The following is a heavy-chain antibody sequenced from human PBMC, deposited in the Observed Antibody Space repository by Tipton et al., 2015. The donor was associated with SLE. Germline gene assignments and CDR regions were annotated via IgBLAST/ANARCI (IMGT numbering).Heavy chain of an antibody. J-gene: IGHJ4*02. CDR2: ISSSGSTI. Sequence: SLRLSCAASGFTFSLYEMNWVRQAPGKGLEWVSYISSSGSTIYYADSVKGRFTISRDNAKNSLYLQMNSLRAEDTAVYYCARELGFAGDYFDYWGQGTLVTVSS. V-gene: IGHV3-48*03. CDR3: ARELGFAGDYFDY. D-gene: IGHD7-27*01. CDR1: GFTFSLYE.